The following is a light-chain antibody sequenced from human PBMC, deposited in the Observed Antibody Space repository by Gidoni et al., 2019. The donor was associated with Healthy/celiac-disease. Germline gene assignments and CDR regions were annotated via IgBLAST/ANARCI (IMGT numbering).Light chain of an antibody. J-gene: IGKJ1*01. CDR2: LGS. V-gene: IGKV2-28*01. Sequence: DIVMTQSPLSLPVTPGEPASISCRSSQSLLHSNGYNYLDWYLQKPGQSPQLLIYLGSNQASGVPDRFSGSGSGTDFTLKISRVEAEDVGVYYCMQALQTPPTFGQXTKVEIK. CDR3: MQALQTPPT. CDR1: QSLLHSNGYNY.